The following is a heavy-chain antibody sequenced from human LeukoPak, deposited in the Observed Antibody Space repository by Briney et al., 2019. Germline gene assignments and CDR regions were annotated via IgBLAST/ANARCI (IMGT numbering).Heavy chain of an antibody. CDR1: GYTFTSYD. CDR3: ASGGSYYGWFDP. CDR2: MNPNSGNT. D-gene: IGHD1-26*01. Sequence: AXVKVSCKASGYTFTSYDINWVRQAPGQGLEGMGWMNPNSGNTGYAQKFQGRVTMTRNTSISTAYMELSSLRSEDTAVYYCASGGSYYGWFDPWGQGTLVTVSS. V-gene: IGHV1-8*01. J-gene: IGHJ5*02.